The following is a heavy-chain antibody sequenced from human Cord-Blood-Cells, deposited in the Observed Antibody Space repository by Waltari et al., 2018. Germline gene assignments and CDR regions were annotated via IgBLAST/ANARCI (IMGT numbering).Heavy chain of an antibody. Sequence: QVQLQQWGAGLLKPSETLSLTCAVYGGSFSGYYWSWIRQPPGKGLEWIGEINPSGSTNYNPSLKSRVTISVDTSKNQFSLKLSSVTAADTAVYYCARGRYSSSWYRGKYGYWGQGTLVTVSS. J-gene: IGHJ4*02. V-gene: IGHV4-34*01. D-gene: IGHD6-13*01. CDR1: GGSFSGYY. CDR3: ARGRYSSSWYRGKYGY. CDR2: INPSGST.